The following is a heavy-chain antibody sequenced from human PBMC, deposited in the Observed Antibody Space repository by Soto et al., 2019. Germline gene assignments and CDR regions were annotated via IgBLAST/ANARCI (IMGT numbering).Heavy chain of an antibody. CDR2: IYSGGST. D-gene: IGHD2-2*02. CDR1: GFIVSNNY. V-gene: IGHV3-53*02. Sequence: EVQLVETGGGLIQPGGSLRLSCAASGFIVSNNYMSWVRQAPGKGLEWVSLIYSGGSTFYADSVKGRFTISRDNSKNTLFLQMNSLRAEDTAVYFCATYTSLDYWGQGTLVTVSS. J-gene: IGHJ4*02. CDR3: ATYTSLDY.